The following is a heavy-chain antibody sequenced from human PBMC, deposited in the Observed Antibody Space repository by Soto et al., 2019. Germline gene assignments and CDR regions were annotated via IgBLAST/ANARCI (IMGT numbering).Heavy chain of an antibody. J-gene: IGHJ5*02. V-gene: IGHV4-38-2*02. D-gene: IGHD1-20*01. CDR2: VCHSGTI. Sequence: PSETLSLTCVVSGYRINIDACWGWIRQSPEKGLEWLGSVCHSGTIYSNPYLKSRVTISLDTSKNQFSLSLSSVTAADTALYYCARDVGRYNIKRVCFAPWGQVILVTVSS. CDR3: ARDVGRYNIKRVCFAP. CDR1: GYRINIDAC.